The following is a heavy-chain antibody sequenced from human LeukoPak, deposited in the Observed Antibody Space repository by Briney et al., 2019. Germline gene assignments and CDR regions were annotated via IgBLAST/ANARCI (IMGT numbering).Heavy chain of an antibody. CDR3: GRDFGLSGTKRSFDI. CDR1: GFIFSDYY. CDR2: ISGSGSTI. J-gene: IGHJ3*02. V-gene: IGHV3-11*01. Sequence: GGSLRLSCAASGFIFSDYYMGWIRQAPGKGLEWVSFISGSGSTIFYADSVKGRFTISRDNAKNSMHLQMNSLRAEDTAVYYCGRDFGLSGTKRSFDIWGQGTMVTVSS. D-gene: IGHD1-7*01.